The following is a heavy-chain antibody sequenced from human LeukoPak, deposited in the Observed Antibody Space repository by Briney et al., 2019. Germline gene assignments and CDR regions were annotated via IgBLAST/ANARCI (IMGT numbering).Heavy chain of an antibody. D-gene: IGHD3-22*01. CDR1: GGTFSSYA. J-gene: IGHJ3*02. CDR3: ARDGAYYDSSGYPDDAFDI. Sequence: SVKVSCKASGGTFSSYAISWVRQAPGQGLEWMGGIIPIFGTANYAQKFQGRVTITADESTSTAYVELSSLRSEDTAVYYCARDGAYYDSSGYPDDAFDIWGQGTMVTVSS. CDR2: IIPIFGTA. V-gene: IGHV1-69*13.